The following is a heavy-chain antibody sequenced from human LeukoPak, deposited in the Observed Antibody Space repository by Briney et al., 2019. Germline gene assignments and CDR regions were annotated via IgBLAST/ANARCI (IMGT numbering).Heavy chain of an antibody. CDR1: GFTFSDYG. Sequence: GGTLRLSCAASGFTFSDYGIHWVRQAPGKGLEWAAVIWYDGTNKYNGDSVKGRFTISRNNSKNTLYLQMNSLRAEDTAVYYCAKDRGSYSTTADSWGQGTLVTVSS. CDR3: AKDRGSYSTTADS. V-gene: IGHV3-33*06. CDR2: IWYDGTNK. J-gene: IGHJ5*01. D-gene: IGHD1-26*01.